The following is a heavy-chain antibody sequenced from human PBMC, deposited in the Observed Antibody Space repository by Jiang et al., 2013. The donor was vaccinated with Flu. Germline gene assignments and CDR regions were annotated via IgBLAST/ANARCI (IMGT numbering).Heavy chain of an antibody. Sequence: SQTLSLTCAISGDSVSSNSATWNWIRQSPSRGLEWLGRTCYRSQWYNDYALSVKSRITINPDTSKNQFFLQLNSVTPEDTAVYYCARASSDTSMSNDYWGQGTLVTVSS. CDR1: GDSVSSNSAT. V-gene: IGHV6-1*01. D-gene: IGHD5-18*01. CDR2: TCYRSQWYN. J-gene: IGHJ4*02. CDR3: ARASSDTSMSNDY.